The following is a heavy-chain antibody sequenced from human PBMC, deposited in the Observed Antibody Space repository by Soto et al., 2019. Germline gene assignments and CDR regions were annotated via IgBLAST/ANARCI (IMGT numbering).Heavy chain of an antibody. CDR2: ILNDGSNR. CDR3: ARDDEYSGNGMDV. Sequence: QVQLVESGGVVQPGRSLRLSCAASGFTFSNYGMHWVRQAPGKGLEWVAVILNDGSNRYHADSVKDRFTISRDNSKNMLYLQMNSLRAEDTAVYYCARDDEYSGNGMDVWGQGTTVTVS. CDR1: GFTFSNYG. J-gene: IGHJ6*02. V-gene: IGHV3-33*01. D-gene: IGHD3-10*01.